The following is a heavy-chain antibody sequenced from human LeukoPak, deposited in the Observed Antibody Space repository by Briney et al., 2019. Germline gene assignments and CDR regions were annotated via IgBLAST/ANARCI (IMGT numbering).Heavy chain of an antibody. Sequence: GRSLRLSCAAAGFTFSHYGMHWVWQAPGKGLEWVAVIWSDGTNQYYGDSVKGRFTISRDDSGNTVYLQMNSLRPEDTGVYYCARDAQRGFDYSNSLEYWGQGTPVTVST. V-gene: IGHV3-33*01. CDR2: IWSDGTNQ. J-gene: IGHJ4*02. CDR1: GFTFSHYG. D-gene: IGHD4-11*01. CDR3: ARDAQRGFDYSNSLEY.